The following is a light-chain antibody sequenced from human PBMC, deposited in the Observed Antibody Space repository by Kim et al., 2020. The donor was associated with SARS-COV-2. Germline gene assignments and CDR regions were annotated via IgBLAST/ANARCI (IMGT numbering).Light chain of an antibody. V-gene: IGLV6-57*02. J-gene: IGLJ2*01. Sequence: GKAATLSCPASPGRIDDDYVQWYQRRPGGVPTAVIYEDDQRPSGVSDRFSGSIDNSSNSASLTISGLKTEDEADYYCQSYNRSNVVFGGGTQLTVL. CDR3: QSYNRSNVV. CDR1: PGRIDDDY. CDR2: EDD.